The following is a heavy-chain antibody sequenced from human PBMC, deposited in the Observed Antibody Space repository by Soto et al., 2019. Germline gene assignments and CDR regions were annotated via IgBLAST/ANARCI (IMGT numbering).Heavy chain of an antibody. CDR3: AKEHDSSGYRSYYGMDV. D-gene: IGHD3-22*01. V-gene: IGHV3-23*01. J-gene: IGHJ6*02. CDR2: ISGSGGST. Sequence: VGSLRLSCAASGFTFSSYAMSWVRQAPGKGLEWVSAISGSGGSTYYADSVKGRFTISRDNSKNTLYLQMNSLRAEDTAVYYCAKEHDSSGYRSYYGMDVWGQGTTVTVSS. CDR1: GFTFSSYA.